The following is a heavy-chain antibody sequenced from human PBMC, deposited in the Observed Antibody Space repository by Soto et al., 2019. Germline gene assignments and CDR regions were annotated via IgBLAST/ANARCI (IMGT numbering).Heavy chain of an antibody. V-gene: IGHV4-31*03. D-gene: IGHD3-3*01. CDR2: IYYSGST. CDR3: ARGSYDFWSGYLNWFDP. CDR1: GGSISSGGYY. J-gene: IGHJ5*02. Sequence: SETLSLTCTVSGGSISSGGYYWSWIRQHPGKGLEWIGYIYYSGSTYYNPSLKSRVTISVDTSKNQFSLKLSSVTAADTAVYYCARGSYDFWSGYLNWFDPWGQGTLVTVSS.